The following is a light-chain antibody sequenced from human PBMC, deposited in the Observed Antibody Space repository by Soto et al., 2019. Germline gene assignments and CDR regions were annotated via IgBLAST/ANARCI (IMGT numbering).Light chain of an antibody. J-gene: IGKJ4*01. Sequence: EIVMTQSPATLSVSPGERATLSCRASQSVSSYLAWYQHKPGQAPSLLIYGTTTRATGIPARVSGSGSGTEFPLTISSRQSEDVAVYYCQLYNNWPLTFGGGTKVEI. CDR2: GTT. V-gene: IGKV3-15*01. CDR1: QSVSSY. CDR3: QLYNNWPLT.